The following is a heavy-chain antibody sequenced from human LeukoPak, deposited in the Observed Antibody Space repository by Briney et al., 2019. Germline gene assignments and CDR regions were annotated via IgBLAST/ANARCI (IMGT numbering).Heavy chain of an antibody. CDR3: ANSYGSGSYYRYYYGMDV. CDR2: ISGSGGST. J-gene: IGHJ6*02. CDR1: GFTFSSYA. D-gene: IGHD3-10*01. Sequence: PGGSLRLSCAASGFTFSSYAMSWVRQAPGKGLEWVSAISGSGGSTYYADSVKGRFTISRDNSKNTLYLQMNSLRAEDTAVYYCANSYGSGSYYRYYYGMDVWGQGTTVTVSS. V-gene: IGHV3-23*01.